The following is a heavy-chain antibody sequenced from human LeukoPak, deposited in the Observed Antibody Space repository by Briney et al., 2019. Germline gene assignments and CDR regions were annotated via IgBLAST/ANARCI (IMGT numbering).Heavy chain of an antibody. J-gene: IGHJ4*02. CDR3: ARETRPSNYYDGSGYYFY. CDR2: IYSGGST. Sequence: GGSLRLSCAASGFTVSSNYMSWVRQAPGKGLEWVSVIYSGGSTYYADSVKGRFTISRHNSKNTLYLQMNSLRAEDTAVYYCARETRPSNYYDGSGYYFYWGQGTLVTVSS. D-gene: IGHD3-22*01. V-gene: IGHV3-53*04. CDR1: GFTVSSNY.